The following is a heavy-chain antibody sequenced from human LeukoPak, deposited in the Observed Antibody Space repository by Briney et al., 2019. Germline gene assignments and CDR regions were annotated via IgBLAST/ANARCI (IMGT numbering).Heavy chain of an antibody. V-gene: IGHV3-30*18. Sequence: PGGSLRLSCVPSGFTFSAYAMHWVRQAPGKGLEWVALISFDGSNQYYPDSVKGRFTISRDNSKNTLYLQMNSLRADDTAVYYCAKERYGDYAFDYWGQGTLVTASS. CDR3: AKERYGDYAFDY. D-gene: IGHD4-17*01. CDR2: ISFDGSNQ. J-gene: IGHJ4*02. CDR1: GFTFSAYA.